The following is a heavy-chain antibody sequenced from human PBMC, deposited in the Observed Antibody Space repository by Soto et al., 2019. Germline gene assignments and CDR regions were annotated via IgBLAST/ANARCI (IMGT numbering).Heavy chain of an antibody. D-gene: IGHD3-10*01. CDR1: CYTFTSYG. V-gene: IGHV1-18*04. CDR2: ISAYNGNT. Sequence: ASVKVSFKASCYTFTSYGISWVRQAPGQGLEWMGWISAYNGNTNYAQKLQGRVTMTTDTSTSTAYMELRSLRSDDTAVYYCARVITMVRGGTYYYYGMDVWGQGTTVTVSS. CDR3: ARVITMVRGGTYYYYGMDV. J-gene: IGHJ6*02.